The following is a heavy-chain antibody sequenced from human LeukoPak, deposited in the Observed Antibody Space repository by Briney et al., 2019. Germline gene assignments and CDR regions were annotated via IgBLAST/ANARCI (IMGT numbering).Heavy chain of an antibody. CDR1: GFTFTNSA. CDR3: AKDREYLNWFDP. D-gene: IGHD2/OR15-2a*01. CDR2: ISATGRTT. Sequence: PGGPLRLSCVASGFTFTNSAMSWVRQAPGKGLEWVSSISATGRTTYYADSVKGRFTISRDSSKNTLYLQMNSLRAEDTAVYYCAKDREYLNWFDPWGQGTLVTVSS. J-gene: IGHJ5*02. V-gene: IGHV3-23*01.